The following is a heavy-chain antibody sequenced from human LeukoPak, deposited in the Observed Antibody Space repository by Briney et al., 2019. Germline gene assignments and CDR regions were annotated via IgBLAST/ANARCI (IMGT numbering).Heavy chain of an antibody. CDR2: IYYSGST. D-gene: IGHD5-24*01. CDR3: ARENGYNYDY. V-gene: IGHV4-39*07. Sequence: PSETLSLTCTVSGGSISSSSYYWGWIRQPPGKGLEWIGSIYYSGSTYYNPSLKSRVTISVDTSKNQFSLKLTSVTAADTAVYYCARENGYNYDYWGQGTLVTVSS. CDR1: GGSISSSSYY. J-gene: IGHJ4*02.